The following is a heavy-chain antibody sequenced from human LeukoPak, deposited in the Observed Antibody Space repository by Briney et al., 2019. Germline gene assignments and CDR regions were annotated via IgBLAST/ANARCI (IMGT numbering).Heavy chain of an antibody. V-gene: IGHV1-69*05. J-gene: IGHJ4*02. CDR3: ARYYDSSATTLNYFDY. CDR1: GGTFNSYA. CDR2: IIPIFGTA. Sequence: SVKVSCKASGGTFNSYAISWVRQAPGQGLEWMGGIIPIFGTANYAQKFQGRVTITTDESTSTAYMELSSLRSEDTAVYYCARYYDSSATTLNYFDYWGQGTQVTVSS. D-gene: IGHD3-22*01.